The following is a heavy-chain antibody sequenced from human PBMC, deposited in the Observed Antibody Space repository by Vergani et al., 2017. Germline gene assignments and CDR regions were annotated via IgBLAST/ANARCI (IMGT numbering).Heavy chain of an antibody. V-gene: IGHV4-34*01. J-gene: IGHJ6*03. CDR3: ARVNTETNGHLYYYYYMDV. Sequence: QVQLQQWGGGLLKPSETLSLTCVVNGGSFTSYDWTWIRLSPGEGLEWVGDIDHTGRPDYNPSLKSRLTMSVDKSRNQFSLTLNSVTATDTAIYFCARVNTETNGHLYYYYYMDVWGQGTAVTVS. D-gene: IGHD4-11*01. CDR2: IDHTGRP. CDR1: GGSFTSYD.